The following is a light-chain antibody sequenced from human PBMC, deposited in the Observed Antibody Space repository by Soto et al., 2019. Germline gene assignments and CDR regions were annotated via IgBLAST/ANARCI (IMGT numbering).Light chain of an antibody. V-gene: IGKV1-12*01. J-gene: IGKJ4*01. CDR2: AAS. CDR3: QQAKSFPLT. Sequence: IQMTQSPSSLSASVGGGVTITCRASQDIRNNLAWYQQIPGKAPKLLISAASSSQSGVPSRFSGSGSGTDFSLTVSGLQPEDSATYYCQQAKSFPLTFGGGTKVEIK. CDR1: QDIRNN.